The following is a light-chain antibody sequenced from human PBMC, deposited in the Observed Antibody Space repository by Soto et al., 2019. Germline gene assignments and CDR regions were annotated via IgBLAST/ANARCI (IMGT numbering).Light chain of an antibody. CDR1: SSDVGSYNL. Sequence: QSVLTQPASVSGSPGQSITISCTVTSSDVGSYNLVAWYQQHPGKAPKLMIYEVSKRPSGVSNRFSGSKSGNTASLTISGLQAEDEADYYCCSYAGSSTSFGTGTKLTVL. CDR2: EVS. J-gene: IGLJ1*01. V-gene: IGLV2-23*02. CDR3: CSYAGSSTS.